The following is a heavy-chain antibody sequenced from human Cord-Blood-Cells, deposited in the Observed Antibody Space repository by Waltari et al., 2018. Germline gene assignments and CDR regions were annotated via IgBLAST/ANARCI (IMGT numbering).Heavy chain of an antibody. CDR2: IITIFGTA. J-gene: IGHJ4*02. CDR3: ARGPDSMTTVTNFDY. D-gene: IGHD4-17*01. CDR1: GGTFSSYA. Sequence: QVQLVQSGAEVKKPGSSVKVSCKASGGTFSSYAISWVRQAPGQGLEWMGGIITIFGTANYAQEFQGRVTITADESTSTAYMGLSSLRSEDTAVYYCARGPDSMTTVTNFDYWGQGTLVTVSS. V-gene: IGHV1-69*01.